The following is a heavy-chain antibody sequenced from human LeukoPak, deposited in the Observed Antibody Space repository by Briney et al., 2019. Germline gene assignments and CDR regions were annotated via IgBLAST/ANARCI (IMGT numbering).Heavy chain of an antibody. CDR3: ARVFDFGDNGDDAFDT. J-gene: IGHJ3*02. V-gene: IGHV1-18*01. D-gene: IGHD4-17*01. CDR1: GYTFTSYD. CDR2: ISAYNGNT. Sequence: ASVKVSCKASGYTFTSYDINWVRQATGQGLEWMGRISAYNGNTNYAQKLQGRVTMTTDTSASTAYMELRSLRSDDTAVYYCARVFDFGDNGDDAFDTWGQGTLVTVSS.